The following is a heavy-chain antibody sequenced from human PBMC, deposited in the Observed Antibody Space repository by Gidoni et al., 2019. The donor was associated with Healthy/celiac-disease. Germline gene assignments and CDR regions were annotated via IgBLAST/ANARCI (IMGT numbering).Heavy chain of an antibody. CDR2: IIPILGIA. V-gene: IGHV1-69*02. Sequence: QVQLVQSGAEVNKPGSSVQVYGMASGGTLSSYPISSGRQAPGQGLEGMGRIIPILGIANYAQKFQGRVTITADKSTSTAYMELSSLRSEDTAVYYCARGDVKNTTVTTQRYYWYFDLWGRGTLVTVSS. D-gene: IGHD4-17*01. CDR3: ARGDVKNTTVTTQRYYWYFDL. CDR1: GGTLSSYP. J-gene: IGHJ2*01.